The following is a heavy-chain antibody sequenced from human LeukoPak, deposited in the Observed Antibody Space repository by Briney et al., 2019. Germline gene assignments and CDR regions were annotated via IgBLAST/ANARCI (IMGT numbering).Heavy chain of an antibody. V-gene: IGHV3-33*01. CDR2: IWYDGSNK. J-gene: IGHJ4*02. D-gene: IGHD3-22*01. Sequence: PRRSLRLSSAASGFTFSSYGMHWVRQAPGKGLEWVAVIWYDGSNKYYADSVKGRFTISRDNSKNTLYLQMNSLRAEDTAVYYCARDGDYYDSSGYFDYWGQGTLVTVSS. CDR1: GFTFSSYG. CDR3: ARDGDYYDSSGYFDY.